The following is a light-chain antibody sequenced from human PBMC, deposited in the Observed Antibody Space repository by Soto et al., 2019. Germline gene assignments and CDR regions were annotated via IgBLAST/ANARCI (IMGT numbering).Light chain of an antibody. CDR1: QDISGW. CDR3: KQSKSFPLT. CDR2: STS. J-gene: IGKJ4*01. V-gene: IGKV1-12*01. Sequence: DIQMTQSPSSVSASVGDRVTITCRACQDISGWLAWYQQKRGKAPKVLIYSTSNLQSGVPSRFSGSRSATDFTLTISSLQPEDFATYYCKQSKSFPLTFGGGTKVELK.